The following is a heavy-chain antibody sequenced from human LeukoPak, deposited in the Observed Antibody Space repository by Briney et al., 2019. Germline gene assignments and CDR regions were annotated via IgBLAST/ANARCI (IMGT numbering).Heavy chain of an antibody. D-gene: IGHD6-13*01. J-gene: IGHJ4*02. CDR2: IYGGGKT. Sequence: GGSLRLPCAASGLIVSRNYLSWVRQAPGKGLEWVSVIYGGGKTYYADSVKGRFTISRDNSKNTLYLQMNSLRAEDTAVYYCAKDPIAAAGQFDYWGQGTLVAVSS. CDR1: GLIVSRNY. CDR3: AKDPIAAAGQFDY. V-gene: IGHV3-53*01.